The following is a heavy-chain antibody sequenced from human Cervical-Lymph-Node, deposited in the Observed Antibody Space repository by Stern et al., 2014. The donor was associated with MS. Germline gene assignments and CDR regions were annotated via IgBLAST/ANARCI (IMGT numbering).Heavy chain of an antibody. Sequence: EVHLVESGGGLVQPGGSLRLSCAASGFTFSSYSMNRVRQAPGKGLEWVSYISSSSSTIYYADSVKGRFTISRDNAKNSLYLHMNSLRDEDTAVYYCARDYGDYVFDYWGQGTLVTVSS. CDR1: GFTFSSYS. J-gene: IGHJ4*02. V-gene: IGHV3-48*02. D-gene: IGHD4-17*01. CDR2: ISSSSSTI. CDR3: ARDYGDYVFDY.